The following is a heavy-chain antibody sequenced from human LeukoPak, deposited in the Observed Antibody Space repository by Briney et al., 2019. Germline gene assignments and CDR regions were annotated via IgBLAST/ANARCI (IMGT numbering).Heavy chain of an antibody. CDR2: IYNTGGT. V-gene: IGHV4-4*09. CDR3: ARRHHYYYYMDV. Sequence: PSETLSLTCTVSGGSVRSYYWSWVRQAPGKRLEWLGYIYNTGGTNYNPSLNGRVTISVDTSKNQFSLNLSSVTAADTAVYYCARRHHYYYYMDVWGKGTMVTVSS. J-gene: IGHJ6*03. CDR1: GGSVRSYY.